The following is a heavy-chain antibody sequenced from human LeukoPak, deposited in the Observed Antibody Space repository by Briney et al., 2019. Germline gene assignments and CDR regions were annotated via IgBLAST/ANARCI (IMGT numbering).Heavy chain of an antibody. CDR2: INSDGSTT. J-gene: IGHJ4*02. CDR3: TRINYG. Sequence: GGSLRLSCAASGYTFSSYWMYWVRQAPGKGLMWVSRINSDGSTTSYADSVKGRFTISRDNAKNTLYLQMNSLRVEDTAVYYCTRINYGWGQGTLVTVSS. V-gene: IGHV3-74*01. D-gene: IGHD3-16*01. CDR1: GYTFSSYW.